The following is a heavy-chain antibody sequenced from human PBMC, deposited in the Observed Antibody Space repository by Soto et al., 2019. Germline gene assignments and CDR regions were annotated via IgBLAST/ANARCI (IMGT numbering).Heavy chain of an antibody. CDR2: ISYDGTNK. CDR1: GYTFSTYG. D-gene: IGHD6-13*01. V-gene: IGHV3-30*18. Sequence: SCKASGYTFSTYGMHWVRQAPGKGLEWVAVISYDGTNKYYADSVKGRFTISRDNSKNTLYLQMNSLRAEDTAVYYCAKERYSSRSPDFDYWGQGTLVTVSS. CDR3: AKERYSSRSPDFDY. J-gene: IGHJ4*02.